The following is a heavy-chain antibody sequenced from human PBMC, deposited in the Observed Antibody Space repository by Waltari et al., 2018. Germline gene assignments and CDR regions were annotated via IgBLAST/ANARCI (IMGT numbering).Heavy chain of an antibody. CDR3: ARGAPYHYGSGRKYYMDV. CDR1: GGTFSDYY. D-gene: IGHD3-10*01. V-gene: IGHV4-34*01. J-gene: IGHJ6*03. Sequence: QVQLQQWGAGLLNPSETLSLTCGVNGGTFSDYYWTWIRQPPGKGLEWVGEIYHRGRTKDNPSLKSRVASSVQMSKNPLSLKLTALTAADTAVYYCARGAPYHYGSGRKYYMDVWDKGTTVTVSS. CDR2: IYHRGRT.